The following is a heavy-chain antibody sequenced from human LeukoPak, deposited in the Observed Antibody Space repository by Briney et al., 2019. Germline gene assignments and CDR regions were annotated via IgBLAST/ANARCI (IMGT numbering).Heavy chain of an antibody. J-gene: IGHJ2*01. CDR3: ARGQPPPSSDWYFDL. CDR1: GGSFSGYY. Sequence: PSETLSLTCVVYGGSFSGYYWSWIRQPPGKGLEWIGEVNHSGSTNYNPSLKSRVTISVDTSKNQFSLKLSSVTAADTAVYYCARGQPPPSSDWYFDLWGRGTLVTVSS. CDR2: VNHSGST. D-gene: IGHD3-10*01. V-gene: IGHV4-34*01.